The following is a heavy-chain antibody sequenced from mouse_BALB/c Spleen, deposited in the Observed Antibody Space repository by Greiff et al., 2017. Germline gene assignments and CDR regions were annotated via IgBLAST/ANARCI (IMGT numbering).Heavy chain of an antibody. CDR1: GFNIKDTY. CDR3: ARDDYDNFDY. V-gene: IGHV14-3*02. CDR2: IDPANGNT. D-gene: IGHD2-4*01. J-gene: IGHJ2*01. Sequence: DVKLQESGAELVKPGASVKLSCTASGFNIKDTYMHWVKQRPEQGLEWIGRIDPANGNTKYDPKFQGKATITADTSSNTAYLQLSSLTSEDTAVYYCARDDYDNFDYWGQGTTLTVSS.